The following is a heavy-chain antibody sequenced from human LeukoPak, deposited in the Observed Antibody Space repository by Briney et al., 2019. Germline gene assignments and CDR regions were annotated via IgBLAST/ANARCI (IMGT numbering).Heavy chain of an antibody. Sequence: ASVKVSCKASGGTFSSYAISWVRQAPGQGLEWMGGIIPIFGTANYAQKFQGRVTITADESTSTAYMELSSLRSEDTAVYYCARDQYQLLTGAFDYWGRGTLVTVSS. CDR3: ARDQYQLLTGAFDY. V-gene: IGHV1-69*13. CDR2: IIPIFGTA. J-gene: IGHJ4*02. CDR1: GGTFSSYA. D-gene: IGHD2-2*01.